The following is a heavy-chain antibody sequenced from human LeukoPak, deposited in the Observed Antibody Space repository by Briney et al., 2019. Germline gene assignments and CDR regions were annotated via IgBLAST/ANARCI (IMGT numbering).Heavy chain of an antibody. CDR2: IRYDGSNK. CDR3: AKAIRGYSYGGYDY. J-gene: IGHJ4*02. D-gene: IGHD5-18*01. CDR1: GFTFSSYG. V-gene: IGHV3-30*02. Sequence: PGGSLRLSCAASGFTFSSYGMHWVRQAPGKGLEWVAFIRYDGSNKYYADSVKGRFTISRDNFKNTLYLQMNSLRAEDTAVYYCAKAIRGYSYGGYDYWGQGTLVTVSS.